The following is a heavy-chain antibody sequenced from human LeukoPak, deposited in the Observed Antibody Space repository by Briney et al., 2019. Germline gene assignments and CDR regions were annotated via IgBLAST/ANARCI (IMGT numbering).Heavy chain of an antibody. CDR2: INHSGST. V-gene: IGHV4-34*01. Sequence: PSESLSLTCAVYGGSFSGYYLSWIRQPPGKGLEWIGEINHSGSTTYNPSLKSRVTISVDTSKNQFYLKLSSVNAADTDVYYCARGKTRYWFDPWGQGTLVTVSS. CDR1: GGSFSGYY. CDR3: ARGKTRYWFDP. D-gene: IGHD1/OR15-1a*01. J-gene: IGHJ5*02.